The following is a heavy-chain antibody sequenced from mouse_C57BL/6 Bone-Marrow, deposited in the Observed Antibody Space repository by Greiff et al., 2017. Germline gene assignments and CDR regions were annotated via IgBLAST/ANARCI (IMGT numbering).Heavy chain of an antibody. CDR1: GYTFTSYG. D-gene: IGHD2-4*01. CDR3: AREARYDYEGYFGV. J-gene: IGHJ1*03. Sequence: VQLQQSGAELARPGASVKLSCTASGYTFTSYGMSWVKQRTGQGLEWIGEIYPRSGNTYYNEKFKGKATLTADKASSTAYMDLRSLTSEDSAVDVCAREARYDYEGYFGVGGTGTTVTVTA. CDR2: IYPRSGNT. V-gene: IGHV1-81*01.